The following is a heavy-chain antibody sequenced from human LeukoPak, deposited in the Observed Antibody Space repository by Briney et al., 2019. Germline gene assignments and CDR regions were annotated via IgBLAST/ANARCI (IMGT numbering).Heavy chain of an antibody. CDR3: ARDLRYCSGGTCQDGLDV. J-gene: IGHJ6*02. V-gene: IGHV3-11*05. CDR1: AFTFSDFD. Sequence: GGSLRLSCAASAFTFSDFDMSWIRQAPGKGLEWVSYISSSSDFTNYADSVKGGFTIPRDNDENPLYLQMNSLRAEDTAVYYCARDLRYCSGGTCQDGLDVWGQGATVTVSS. D-gene: IGHD2-15*01. CDR2: ISSSSDFT.